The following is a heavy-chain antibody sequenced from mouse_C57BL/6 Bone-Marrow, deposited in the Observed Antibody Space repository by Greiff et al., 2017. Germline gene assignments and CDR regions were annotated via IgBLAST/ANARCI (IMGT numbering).Heavy chain of an antibody. CDR2: INPNYGTT. CDR1: GYSFTDYN. CDR3: ARGGYGSRNWYFDV. Sequence: VQLQQSGPELVKPGASVKISCKASGYSFTDYNMNWVEQSNGKSLEWIGVINPNYGTTSYNQKFKGKATLTVDQSSSTAYMQLNSLTSEDSAVYYCARGGYGSRNWYFDVWGTGTTVTVSS. V-gene: IGHV1-39*01. J-gene: IGHJ1*03. D-gene: IGHD1-1*01.